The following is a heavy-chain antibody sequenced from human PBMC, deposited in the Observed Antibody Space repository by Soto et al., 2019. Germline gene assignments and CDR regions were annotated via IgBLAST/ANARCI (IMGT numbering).Heavy chain of an antibody. V-gene: IGHV4-30-4*01. CDR2: IYYSGST. CDR1: GGSISSGDYY. CDR3: AREWVVVKYYYYYGMDV. J-gene: IGHJ6*02. D-gene: IGHD2-2*01. Sequence: SETLSLTCTVSGGSISSGDYYWSWIRQPPGKGLEWIGYIYYSGSTYYNPTLKSRVTISVDTSKNQFSLKLSSVTAADTAVYYCAREWVVVKYYYYYGMDVWGQGTTVTVSS.